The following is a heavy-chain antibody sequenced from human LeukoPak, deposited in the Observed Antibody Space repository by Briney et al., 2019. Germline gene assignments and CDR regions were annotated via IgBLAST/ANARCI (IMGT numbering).Heavy chain of an antibody. CDR1: GGSIFSGDYY. D-gene: IGHD3-22*01. J-gene: IGHJ5*02. CDR2: IYYNGIT. CDR3: ARGDYNDGAGYLDH. Sequence: SETLSLTCTVSGGSIFSGDYYWNWIRQPPGKGLEWIGYIYYNGITYYNPSLESRVTISVDTSKNQFSLKLSSVTAADTAVYYCARGDYNDGAGYLDHWGQGTWSPSPQ. V-gene: IGHV4-30-4*01.